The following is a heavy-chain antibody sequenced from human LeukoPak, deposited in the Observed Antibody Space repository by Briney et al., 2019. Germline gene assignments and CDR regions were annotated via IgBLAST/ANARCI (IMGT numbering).Heavy chain of an antibody. V-gene: IGHV1-18*01. D-gene: IGHD2-2*01. CDR1: GYTFTSYG. Sequence: ASVKVSCKASGYTFTSYGISWVRQAPGQGLEWMGWISAYNGNTNYAQKLQGRVTMTTDTSTGTAYMELRSLRSDDTAVYYCARDIVVVPAAMPGNWFDPWGQGTLVTVSS. CDR2: ISAYNGNT. CDR3: ARDIVVVPAAMPGNWFDP. J-gene: IGHJ5*02.